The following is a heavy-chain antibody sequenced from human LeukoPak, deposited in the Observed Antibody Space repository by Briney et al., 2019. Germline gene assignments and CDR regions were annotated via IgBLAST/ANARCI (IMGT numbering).Heavy chain of an antibody. D-gene: IGHD2-2*01. CDR1: GFTFSTYG. CDR3: AKDGCSSTSCSYFDY. V-gene: IGHV3-30*02. CDR2: IRYDGSNK. J-gene: IGHJ4*02. Sequence: SGGSLRLSCAASGFTFSTYGMHWVRQAPGKGLEWVAFIRYDGSNKYYADSVKGRFTISRDNSKNTLYLQMNSLRAEDTAVYYCAKDGCSSTSCSYFDYWGQGTLVTVSS.